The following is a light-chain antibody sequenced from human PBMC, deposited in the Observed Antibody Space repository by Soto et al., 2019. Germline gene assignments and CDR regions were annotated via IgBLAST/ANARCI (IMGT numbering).Light chain of an antibody. V-gene: IGKV1-5*01. CDR1: QSISSW. CDR3: QQYDNLVT. J-gene: IGKJ4*01. Sequence: DIQMTQSPSTLSASVGDRVTITCRASQSISSWLAWYQQKPGKAPKLLIYDASSLESGVPSRFSGRGSGTEFTLTISSLQPEDIATYYCQQYDNLVTFGGGTKVDI. CDR2: DAS.